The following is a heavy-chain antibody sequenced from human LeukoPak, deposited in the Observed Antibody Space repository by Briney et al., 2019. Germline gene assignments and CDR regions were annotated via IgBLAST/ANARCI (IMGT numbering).Heavy chain of an antibody. D-gene: IGHD3-22*01. Sequence: GGSLRLSCAASGFTFSSYWMHWVRQVPGRGLVWVSRIRSDGSSTNYADSVKGRFTISRDNARNTLYLQMSSLRVEDTAVYYCARDYLDSSGYYYYFDYWGQGTLVTVSS. CDR1: GFTFSSYW. V-gene: IGHV3-74*01. CDR3: ARDYLDSSGYYYYFDY. CDR2: IRSDGSST. J-gene: IGHJ4*02.